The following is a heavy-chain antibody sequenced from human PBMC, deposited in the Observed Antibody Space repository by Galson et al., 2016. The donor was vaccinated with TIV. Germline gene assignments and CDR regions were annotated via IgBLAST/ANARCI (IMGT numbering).Heavy chain of an antibody. CDR2: IYYRGST. V-gene: IGHV4-39*01. J-gene: IGHJ5*02. D-gene: IGHD3-10*01. CDR1: GASISSRSYY. Sequence: SETLSLTCSVSGASISSRSYYWGWIRQPPGKGLEWIGSIYYRGSTSYNPSLQSRVTISVDTSTNQFSLKLTSVTAADTAVYYCARHATPEGWFAYSWLDPWGQGTLVIVSS. CDR3: ARHATPEGWFAYSWLDP.